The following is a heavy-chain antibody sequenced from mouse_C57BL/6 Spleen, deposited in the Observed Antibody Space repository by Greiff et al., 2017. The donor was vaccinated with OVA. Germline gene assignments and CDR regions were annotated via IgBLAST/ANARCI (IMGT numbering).Heavy chain of an antibody. J-gene: IGHJ4*01. V-gene: IGHV1-69*01. Sequence: VQLQQSGAELVMPGASVKLSCKASGYTFTSYWMHWVKQRPGQGLEWIGEIDPSDSYTNYNQKFKGKSTLTVDKSSSTAYMQLSSLTSEDSAVYYCARARGNYDYAMDYWGQGTSVTVSS. CDR3: ARARGNYDYAMDY. CDR2: IDPSDSYT. D-gene: IGHD2-1*01. CDR1: GYTFTSYW.